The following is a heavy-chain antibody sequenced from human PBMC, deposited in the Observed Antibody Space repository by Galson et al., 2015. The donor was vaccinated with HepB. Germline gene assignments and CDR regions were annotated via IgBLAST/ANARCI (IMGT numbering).Heavy chain of an antibody. CDR1: GFTFSNAW. V-gene: IGHV3-15*01. CDR2: IKSKTDGGTT. D-gene: IGHD4-17*01. J-gene: IGHJ4*02. CDR3: TTAGDDYGDLLIEYPLH. Sequence: SLRLSCAASGFTFSNAWMSWVRQAPGKGLEWVGRIKSKTDGGTTDYAAPVKGRFTISRDDSKNTLYLQMNSLKTEDTAVYYCTTAGDDYGDLLIEYPLHWGQGTLVTVSS.